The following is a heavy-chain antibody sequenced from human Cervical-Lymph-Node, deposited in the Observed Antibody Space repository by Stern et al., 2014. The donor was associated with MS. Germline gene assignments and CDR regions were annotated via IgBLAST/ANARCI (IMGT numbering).Heavy chain of an antibody. Sequence: VQLVESGAEVKQPESSVKVSCKASGGSFSSFDISWVRQAPGQGLEWLGGIISMFGTANYAQNLQGRVTFTADESTSTVYMELSSLKSEDTAVYYCARHQGGIAANWGQGTLVTVSS. CDR3: ARHQGGIAAN. V-gene: IGHV1-69*01. J-gene: IGHJ4*02. CDR1: GGSFSSFD. D-gene: IGHD6-13*01. CDR2: IISMFGTA.